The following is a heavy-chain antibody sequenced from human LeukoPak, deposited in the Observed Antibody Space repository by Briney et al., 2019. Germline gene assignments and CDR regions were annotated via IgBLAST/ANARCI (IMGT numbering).Heavy chain of an antibody. D-gene: IGHD6-13*01. J-gene: IGHJ4*02. CDR3: ARFSRAGIAAAGASFDY. CDR2: IIPILGIA. V-gene: IGHV1-69*04. Sequence: GSSVKVSCKASGGSFSSYAISWVRQAPGQGLEWMGRIIPILGIANYAQKFQGRVTITADKSTSTAYMELSSLRSEDTAVYYCARFSRAGIAAAGASFDYWGQGTLVTVSS. CDR1: GGSFSSYA.